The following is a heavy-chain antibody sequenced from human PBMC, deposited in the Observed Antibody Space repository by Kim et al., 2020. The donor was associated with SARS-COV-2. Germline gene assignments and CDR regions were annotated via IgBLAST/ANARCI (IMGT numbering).Heavy chain of an antibody. J-gene: IGHJ4*02. Sequence: YDDPGKGRLTTSRDNSKNTLYLQMNGMRAEDTAVYYCARAVVGATGGLDYWGQGTLVTVSS. D-gene: IGHD1-26*01. CDR3: ARAVVGATGGLDY. V-gene: IGHV3-30*03.